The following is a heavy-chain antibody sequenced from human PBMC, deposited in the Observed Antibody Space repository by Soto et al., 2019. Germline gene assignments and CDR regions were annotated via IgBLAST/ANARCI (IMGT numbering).Heavy chain of an antibody. D-gene: IGHD6-13*01. CDR1: GGSISSSY. CDR2: IHSTGGS. Sequence: QVQLQESGPGLVKPSETLSLGCTVSGGSISSSYWNWVRQTADKRLEWIGRIHSTGGSHYNPSLRSRLTMSIDTSKKQFYLELTSVTAADTAVYYCVSGVAADGTDWFDPWGQGTLVTVSS. V-gene: IGHV4-4*07. J-gene: IGHJ5*02. CDR3: VSGVAADGTDWFDP.